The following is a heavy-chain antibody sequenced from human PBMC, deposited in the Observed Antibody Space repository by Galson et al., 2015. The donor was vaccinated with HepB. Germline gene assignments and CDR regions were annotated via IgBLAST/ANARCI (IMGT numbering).Heavy chain of an antibody. Sequence: SVKVSCKASGGTFSSYAISWVRQAPGQGLEWMGGIIPIFGTANYAQKFQGRVTITADESTSTAYMELNSLRSEDTAVYYCGCVYGSGSYWVDYWGQGTLVTVSS. D-gene: IGHD3-10*01. CDR2: IIPIFGTA. CDR1: GGTFSSYA. J-gene: IGHJ4*02. V-gene: IGHV1-69*13. CDR3: GCVYGSGSYWVDY.